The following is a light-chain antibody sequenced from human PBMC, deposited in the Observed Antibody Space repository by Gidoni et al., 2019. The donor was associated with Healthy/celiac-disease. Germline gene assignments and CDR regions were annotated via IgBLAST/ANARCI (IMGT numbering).Light chain of an antibody. J-gene: IGKJ2*01. CDR3: KQSYITPYT. Sequence: DIQMTQSTSSLSASVGDRVTIPCRESQSISSYLNWYQQKPGKAPNLLIDAASSLQSGVPSRFRGSVSGTDFTITISSLQPEDFATYYCKQSYITPYTFGQGTKLEIK. V-gene: IGKV1-39*01. CDR1: QSISSY. CDR2: AAS.